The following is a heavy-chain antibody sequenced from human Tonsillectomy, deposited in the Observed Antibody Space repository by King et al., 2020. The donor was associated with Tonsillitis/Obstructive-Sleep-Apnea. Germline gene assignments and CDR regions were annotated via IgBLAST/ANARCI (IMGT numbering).Heavy chain of an antibody. CDR2: IDWDDDK. J-gene: IGHJ4*02. Sequence: TLKESGPALVKPTQTLTLTCTFSGFSLSTSGMCVSWIRQPPGKALEWLALIDWDDDKYYSTSLKTRLTISKDTSKNQAVLTMTNMDPVDTATYYCARYQWERRYFDYWGQGTLVTVSS. CDR3: ARYQWERRYFDY. CDR1: GFSLSTSGMC. D-gene: IGHD1-26*01. V-gene: IGHV2-70*01.